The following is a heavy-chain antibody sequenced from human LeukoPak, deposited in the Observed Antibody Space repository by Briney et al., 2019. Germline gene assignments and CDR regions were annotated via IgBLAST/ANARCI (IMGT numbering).Heavy chain of an antibody. J-gene: IGHJ6*03. Sequence: GESLKISCKGSGYSFTSYWIGWVRQMPGKGLEWMGIIHPGDSDTRYSPSFQGQVTISADKSISTAYLQWSSLKASDTAMYYCARTGTNYYYYMDVWGKGTTVTVSS. CDR2: IHPGDSDT. CDR1: GYSFTSYW. CDR3: ARTGTNYYYYMDV. V-gene: IGHV5-51*01. D-gene: IGHD1-1*01.